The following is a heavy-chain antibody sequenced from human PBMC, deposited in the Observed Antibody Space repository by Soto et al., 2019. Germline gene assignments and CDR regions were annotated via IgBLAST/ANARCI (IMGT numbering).Heavy chain of an antibody. CDR3: ARSDYYEDTGTFEN. CDR2: ISGKNGNT. CDR1: GYNFSDFC. Sequence: ASVKVSFEASGYNFSDFCMTWVRQAPGQGLECMGWISGKNGNTNGAQKVQGRVTLTADTSTRTAYMEMRALTSDDTGIYYCARSDYYEDTGTFENWGQGTPVTVSS. J-gene: IGHJ4*02. D-gene: IGHD4-17*01. V-gene: IGHV1-18*04.